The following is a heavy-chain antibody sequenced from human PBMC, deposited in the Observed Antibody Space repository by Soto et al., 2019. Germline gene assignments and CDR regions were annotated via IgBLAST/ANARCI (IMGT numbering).Heavy chain of an antibody. V-gene: IGHV4-31*03. CDR1: GGSISSGGYY. J-gene: IGHJ5*02. CDR3: ARLGAYYQSLDP. D-gene: IGHD3-22*01. CDR2: IYYSGST. Sequence: SETLSLTCTVSGGSISSGGYYWSWIRQHPGKGLEWIGYIYYSGSTYYNPSLKSRVTISVDTSKNQFSLKLTSVTAADTAVYYCARLGAYYQSLDPWGPGTLVTVSS.